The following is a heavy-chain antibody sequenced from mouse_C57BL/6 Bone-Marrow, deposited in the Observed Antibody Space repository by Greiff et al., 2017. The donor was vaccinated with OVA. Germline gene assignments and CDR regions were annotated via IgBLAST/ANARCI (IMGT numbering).Heavy chain of an antibody. D-gene: IGHD1-1*01. CDR2: ISSGGSYT. CDR1: GFTFSSYG. V-gene: IGHV5-6*02. Sequence: DVKLVESGGDLVKPGGSLKLSCAASGFTFSSYGMSWVRQTPDKRLEWVATISSGGSYTYYPDSVKGRFTISIDNAKNTLYLQTSGLKSEDTAMYYYARHGEDGSFLDYWGQGTTLTVSS. J-gene: IGHJ2*01. CDR3: ARHGEDGSFLDY.